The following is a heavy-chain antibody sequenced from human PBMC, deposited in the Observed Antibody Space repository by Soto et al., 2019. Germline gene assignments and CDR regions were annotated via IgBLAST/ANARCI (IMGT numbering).Heavy chain of an antibody. Sequence: PGGSLRLSCAASGFTFSSYSMNWVRQAPGKGLEWVSYISSSSSTIYYADSVKGRFTISRDNAKNSLYLQMNSLRDEDTAVYYCGRFQVGEIAARPNAFDIWGQGTMVTVSS. D-gene: IGHD6-6*01. J-gene: IGHJ3*02. CDR2: ISSSSSTI. CDR3: GRFQVGEIAARPNAFDI. CDR1: GFTFSSYS. V-gene: IGHV3-48*02.